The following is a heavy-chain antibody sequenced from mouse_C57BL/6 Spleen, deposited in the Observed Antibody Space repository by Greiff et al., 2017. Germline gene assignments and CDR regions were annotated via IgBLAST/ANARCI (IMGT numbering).Heavy chain of an antibody. D-gene: IGHD2-3*01. CDR3: ARYDGYYGGCAY. CDR2: IDPSDSET. V-gene: IGHV1-52*01. CDR1: GYTFTSYW. J-gene: IGHJ3*01. Sequence: QVQLQQPGAELVRPGSSVTLSCKASGYTFTSYWMHWVKQRPIQGLEWIGNIDPSDSETHYNQKFKDKATLTVDKSSSTAYMQLSSLTSEDSAVYYCARYDGYYGGCAYWGQGTLVTVSA.